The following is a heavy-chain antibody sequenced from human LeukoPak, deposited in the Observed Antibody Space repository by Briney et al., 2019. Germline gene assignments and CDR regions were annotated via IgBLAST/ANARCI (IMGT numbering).Heavy chain of an antibody. V-gene: IGHV3-7*01. J-gene: IGHJ4*02. CDR2: IGRDGSEK. CDR1: GFTFTNYW. Sequence: GGSLRLSCAASGFTFTNYWMGWVRQAPGKGLEWVANIGRDGSEKNYVDSVKGRFTISRDNAKNSLYLQMNSLRAEDTALYYCSRELWPGDYWGRGTLVTVSP. D-gene: IGHD3-16*01. CDR3: SRELWPGDY.